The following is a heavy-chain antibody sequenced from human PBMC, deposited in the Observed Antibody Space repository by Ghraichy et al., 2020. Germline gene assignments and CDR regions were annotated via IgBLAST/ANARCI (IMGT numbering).Heavy chain of an antibody. CDR3: ARRIAARPSPLDY. Sequence: SETLSLTCAVYGGSFSGYYWSWIRQPPGKGLEWIGEINHSGSTNYNPSLKSRVTISVDTSKNQFSLKLSSVTAADTAVYYCARRIAARPSPLDYWGQGTLVTVSS. J-gene: IGHJ4*02. D-gene: IGHD6-6*01. CDR1: GGSFSGYY. V-gene: IGHV4-34*01. CDR2: INHSGST.